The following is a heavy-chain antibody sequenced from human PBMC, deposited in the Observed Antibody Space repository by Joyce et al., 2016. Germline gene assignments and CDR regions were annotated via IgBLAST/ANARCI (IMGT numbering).Heavy chain of an antibody. Sequence: EVQLVQSGGEVKKPGASLKISCKGVGYSFTSYWLGWVRQMPGKGLELMGIINPEDSDTRYSPSFQGQVTISVDRSIKTAHLRWGSLSASDTAIYYCARSAVRGTLSPFFDYWGQGSLVTVSS. CDR3: ARSAVRGTLSPFFDY. CDR1: GYSFTSYW. CDR2: INPEDSDT. D-gene: IGHD3-16*01. J-gene: IGHJ4*02. V-gene: IGHV5-51*01.